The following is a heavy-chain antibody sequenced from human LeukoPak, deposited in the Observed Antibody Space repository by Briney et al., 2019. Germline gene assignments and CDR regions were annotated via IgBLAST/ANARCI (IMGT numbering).Heavy chain of an antibody. Sequence: SVKVSCKASGGTFSSYAVSWVRQAPGQGLEWMGGIIPIFGTANYAQKFQGRVTITTDESTSTAYMELSSLRSEDTAVYYCARGDYSNYPFDYWGQGTLVTVSS. V-gene: IGHV1-69*05. CDR2: IIPIFGTA. J-gene: IGHJ4*02. CDR3: ARGDYSNYPFDY. D-gene: IGHD4-11*01. CDR1: GGTFSSYA.